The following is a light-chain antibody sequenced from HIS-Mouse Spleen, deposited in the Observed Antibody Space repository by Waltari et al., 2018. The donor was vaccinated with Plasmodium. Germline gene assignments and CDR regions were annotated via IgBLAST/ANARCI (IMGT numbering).Light chain of an antibody. V-gene: IGKV3-11*01. CDR1: QSVTSD. CDR3: QQRSNWPRCT. CDR2: AAC. Sequence: EIVLTQSPATLSLSPGERATLSSRASQSVTSDFTWYQQKPGQAPRLLIYAACNRATGNPDRFSGSGSGTDFTLTSGSLESEDFAVYYCQQRSNWPRCTFGQGTKVDIK. J-gene: IGKJ1*01.